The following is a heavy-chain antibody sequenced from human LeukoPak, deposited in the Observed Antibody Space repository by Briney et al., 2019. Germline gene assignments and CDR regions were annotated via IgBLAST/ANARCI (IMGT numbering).Heavy chain of an antibody. CDR1: GFTVSSNY. J-gene: IGHJ6*02. D-gene: IGHD6-13*01. Sequence: PGGSLRLSCAASGFTVSSNYMSWVRQAPGKGQEWVSVIYSGGSTYYADSVKGRFTISRHNSKNTLYLQMNSLRAEDTAVYYCARGIAAAGNPDEYYYYYYGMDVWGQGTTVTVSS. V-gene: IGHV3-53*04. CDR3: ARGIAAAGNPDEYYYYYYGMDV. CDR2: IYSGGST.